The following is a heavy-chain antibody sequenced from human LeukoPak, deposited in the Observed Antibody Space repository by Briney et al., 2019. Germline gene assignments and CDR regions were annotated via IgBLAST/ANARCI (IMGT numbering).Heavy chain of an antibody. CDR2: ISSSGSTI. J-gene: IGHJ4*02. Sequence: PGGSLRLSCAASGFTFSSYSMNWVRQAPGKGLEWVSYISSSGSTIYYADSVKGRFTISRDKAKNSLYLQMNSLRAEDTAVYYCARGGAVAGLDYWGQGTLVTVSS. V-gene: IGHV3-48*01. CDR3: ARGGAVAGLDY. D-gene: IGHD6-19*01. CDR1: GFTFSSYS.